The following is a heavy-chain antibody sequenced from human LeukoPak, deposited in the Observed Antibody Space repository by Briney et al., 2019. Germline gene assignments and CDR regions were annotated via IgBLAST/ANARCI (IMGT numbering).Heavy chain of an antibody. CDR3: TTEPLGYCSSSTCYDYFDC. CDR2: INDGGTT. D-gene: IGHD2-2*01. CDR1: GFTFSNAW. Sequence: GGSLRLSCAASGFTFSNAWMSWVRQAPGKGLEWVGRINDGGTTDYAAPAKDRFTISRDDSKSTLYLQMNSPKTEDTAVYYCTTEPLGYCSSSTCYDYFDCWGQGTQVTVSS. J-gene: IGHJ4*02. V-gene: IGHV3-15*01.